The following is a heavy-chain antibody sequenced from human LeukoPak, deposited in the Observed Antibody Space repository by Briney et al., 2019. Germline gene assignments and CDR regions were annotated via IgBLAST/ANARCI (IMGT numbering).Heavy chain of an antibody. J-gene: IGHJ5*02. CDR3: TTLGGTARFDP. Sequence: PGRSLRLSCAASGFTFDDYAIHWVRQAPGKGLEWVSGISWNSDSVGYVDSVKGRFTVSRDNAKNSLYLQMNSLRAEDTAVYYCTTLGGTARFDPWGQGTLVTVSS. CDR1: GFTFDDYA. D-gene: IGHD1-7*01. CDR2: ISWNSDSV. V-gene: IGHV3-9*01.